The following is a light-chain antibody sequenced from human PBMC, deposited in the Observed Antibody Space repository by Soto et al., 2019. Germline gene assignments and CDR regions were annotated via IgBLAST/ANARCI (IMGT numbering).Light chain of an antibody. CDR3: QQYNSYPWT. CDR2: KAS. J-gene: IGKJ1*01. CDR1: QTISTW. Sequence: IQMTQSPSTLSASVGDRVTFTCRASQTISTWLAWYQQKPGEAPKLLIYKASTLEVGVPSRFSASGSGTDFTLIINTLQPADFATYYCQQYNSYPWTFGQGTKV. V-gene: IGKV1-5*03.